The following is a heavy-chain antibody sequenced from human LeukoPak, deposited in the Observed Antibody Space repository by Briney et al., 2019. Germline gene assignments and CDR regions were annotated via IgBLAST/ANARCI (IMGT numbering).Heavy chain of an antibody. CDR2: IRYDGSNK. V-gene: IGHV3-30*02. J-gene: IGHJ4*02. D-gene: IGHD3-10*01. CDR1: GFTFSSHG. CDR3: AKSATEGIKAPFDC. Sequence: PGGSLRLSCAASGFTFSSHGMHWVRQAPGKGLEWVAYIRYDGSNKYYADSVKGRFTISRDNSQNTLSLQMSSLRAEDTAVYYCAKSATEGIKAPFDCWGRGALVTVSS.